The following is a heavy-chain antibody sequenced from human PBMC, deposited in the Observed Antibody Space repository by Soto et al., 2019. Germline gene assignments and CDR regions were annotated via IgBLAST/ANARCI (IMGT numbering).Heavy chain of an antibody. CDR2: IKQDGSEK. CDR3: ARDIKSRFLEYILDYYFDY. D-gene: IGHD3-3*01. J-gene: IGHJ4*02. CDR1: GFTFSSYW. V-gene: IGHV3-7*05. Sequence: GGSLRLSCAASGFTFSSYWMSWVRQAPGKGLEWVANIKQDGSEKYYVDSVKGRFTISRDNAKNSLYLQMNSLRAEDTAVYYCARDIKSRFLEYILDYYFDYWGQGTLVTVSS.